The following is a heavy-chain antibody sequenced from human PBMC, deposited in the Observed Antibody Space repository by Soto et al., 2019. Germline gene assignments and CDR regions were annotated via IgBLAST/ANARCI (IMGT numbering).Heavy chain of an antibody. CDR2: IVVGSGNT. Sequence: GASVKVSCKASGFTFTSSAVQWVRQARGQRLEWIGWIVVGSGNTNYAQKFQERVTITRDMSTSTAYMELRRLGSEDTAVYYCARGRFGELLSPQYYYYYYGMDVWGQGTTVTVSS. V-gene: IGHV1-58*01. J-gene: IGHJ6*02. D-gene: IGHD3-10*01. CDR1: GFTFTSSA. CDR3: ARGRFGELLSPQYYYYYYGMDV.